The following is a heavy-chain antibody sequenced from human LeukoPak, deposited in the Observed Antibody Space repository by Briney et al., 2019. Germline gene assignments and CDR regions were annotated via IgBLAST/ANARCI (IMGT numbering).Heavy chain of an antibody. CDR1: GFTFSSYS. CDR3: LRGDRRDY. Sequence: PGGSLRLSCAASGFTFSSYSMNWVRQAPGKGLEWVSSITASSYIYYADFVEGRFTISRDNAKNSLYLQMNSLGAEDTAVYYCLRGDRRDYWGQGTLVTVSS. J-gene: IGHJ4*02. CDR2: ITASSYI. V-gene: IGHV3-21*01.